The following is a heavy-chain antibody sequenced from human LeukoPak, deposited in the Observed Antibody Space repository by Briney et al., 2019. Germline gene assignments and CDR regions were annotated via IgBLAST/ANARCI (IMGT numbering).Heavy chain of an antibody. CDR1: GFTLGDFA. V-gene: IGHV3-23*01. D-gene: IGHD3-9*01. J-gene: IGHJ4*02. Sequence: PGRSLRLSCTASGFTLGDFAMSWVRQAPGKGLEWVSAISGSGGSTYYADSVKGRFTISRDNSKNTLYLQMNSLRAEDTAVYYCAKEYDILTGYHVDYWGQGTLVTVSS. CDR3: AKEYDILTGYHVDY. CDR2: ISGSGGST.